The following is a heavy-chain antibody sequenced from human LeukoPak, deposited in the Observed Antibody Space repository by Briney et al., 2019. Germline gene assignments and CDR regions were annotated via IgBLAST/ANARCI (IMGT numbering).Heavy chain of an antibody. CDR2: TNPNSGGT. CDR1: GYTFTGYY. Sequence: ASVKVSCKASGYTFTGYYMHWVRQAPGQGLEWMGRTNPNSGGTNYAQKFQGRVTITRDTSASTAYMELSSLRSEDTAVYYCARVKQLDYYGMDVWGQGTTVTVSS. V-gene: IGHV1-2*06. CDR3: ARVKQLDYYGMDV. D-gene: IGHD6-6*01. J-gene: IGHJ6*02.